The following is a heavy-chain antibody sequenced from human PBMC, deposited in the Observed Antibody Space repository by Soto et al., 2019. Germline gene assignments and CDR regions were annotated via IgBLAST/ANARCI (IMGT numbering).Heavy chain of an antibody. CDR3: AYSLSGRTSFLLFAY. D-gene: IGHD2-2*01. CDR2: INAGNGNT. CDR1: GYTFTGYV. Sequence: ASVKGSCKGSGYTFTGYVMHWVRQAPGQRLEWMGWINAGNGNTKYSQKFQGRVTITRDTSASTAYMELSSLRSEDTAVYYCAYSLSGRTSFLLFAYWGQGTLVTVSS. V-gene: IGHV1-3*01. J-gene: IGHJ4*02.